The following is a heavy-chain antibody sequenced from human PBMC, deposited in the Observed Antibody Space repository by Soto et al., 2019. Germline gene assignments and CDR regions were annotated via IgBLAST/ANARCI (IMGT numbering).Heavy chain of an antibody. CDR1: GFTFSSYW. Sequence: GGSLRLSCAASGFTFSSYWMHWVRQAPGKGLVWVSRINSEGSSTSYADSVKGRFTISRDNAKNTLYLQMNSLRAEDTAVYYCARDRGCSGGSCYFLDAFDIWGQGTMVTVSS. D-gene: IGHD2-15*01. J-gene: IGHJ3*02. CDR3: ARDRGCSGGSCYFLDAFDI. V-gene: IGHV3-74*01. CDR2: INSEGSST.